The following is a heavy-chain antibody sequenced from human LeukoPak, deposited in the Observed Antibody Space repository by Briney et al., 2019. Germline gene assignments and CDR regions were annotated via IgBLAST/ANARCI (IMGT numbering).Heavy chain of an antibody. CDR2: INHSGST. CDR3: ARVPSGYDWYFDY. V-gene: IGHV4-34*01. Sequence: PSETLSLTCAVYGGSFSGYYWSWIRQPPGKGLEWIGEINHSGSTNYNPSLKSRVTISVDTSKNQFSLKLSSVTAADTAVYYCARVPSGYDWYFDYWGQGTLVTVSS. CDR1: GGSFSGYY. D-gene: IGHD5-12*01. J-gene: IGHJ4*02.